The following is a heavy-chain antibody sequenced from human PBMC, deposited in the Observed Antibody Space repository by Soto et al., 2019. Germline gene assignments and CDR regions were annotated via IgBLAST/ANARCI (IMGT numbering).Heavy chain of an antibody. J-gene: IGHJ6*02. Sequence: GSLRLSCAASGFTFSSYSMNWVRQAPGKGLEWVSSISSSSSYIYYADSVKGRFTISRDNAKNSLYLQMNSLRAEDTAVYYCARDMLLPSKGYYGFYYYYGMDVWGQGTTVTVSS. D-gene: IGHD2-15*01. CDR2: ISSSSSYI. V-gene: IGHV3-21*01. CDR1: GFTFSSYS. CDR3: ARDMLLPSKGYYGFYYYYGMDV.